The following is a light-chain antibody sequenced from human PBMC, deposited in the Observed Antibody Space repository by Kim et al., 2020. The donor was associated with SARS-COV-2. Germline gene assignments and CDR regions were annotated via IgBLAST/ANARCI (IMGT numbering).Light chain of an antibody. CDR1: QGIISY. V-gene: IGKV1-9*01. CDR3: QQLNSYPFT. J-gene: IGKJ4*01. Sequence: ASVGDRVTITCLASQGIISYLALYQQKPGKAPKLLIFAASTLQSGVPSRFSGSGSGTDFTLTISSLQPEDFATYYCQQLNSYPFTFGGGTKVDIK. CDR2: AAS.